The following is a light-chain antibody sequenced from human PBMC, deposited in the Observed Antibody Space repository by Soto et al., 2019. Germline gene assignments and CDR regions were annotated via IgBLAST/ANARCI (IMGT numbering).Light chain of an antibody. CDR1: QSVSSN. J-gene: IGKJ1*01. CDR2: GAS. Sequence: EIVMTQSPATLSVSPGERATLSCRASQSVSSNLAWYQQKPGQAPRLLIYGASTRATGIPARFSGSRSGTEFTLTYISLQSEDFAVYYCQHYNNWPRTFGQGTKVEI. V-gene: IGKV3-15*01. CDR3: QHYNNWPRT.